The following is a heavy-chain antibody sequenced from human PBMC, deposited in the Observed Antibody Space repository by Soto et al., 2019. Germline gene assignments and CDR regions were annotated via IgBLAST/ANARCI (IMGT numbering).Heavy chain of an antibody. CDR1: GGSISSHF. J-gene: IGHJ4*02. D-gene: IGHD2-2*01. Sequence: QVQLQESGPGLVKPSETLSLTCTVSGGSISSHFWSWIRQPPGKGLQWIGHIYYRGSTNYNPSLKSRVSISVDTSTNQLSLQLSSVTAADTAVYFCARQMLPAAPFDFWGQGTLVTVSS. CDR2: IYYRGST. CDR3: ARQMLPAAPFDF. V-gene: IGHV4-59*08.